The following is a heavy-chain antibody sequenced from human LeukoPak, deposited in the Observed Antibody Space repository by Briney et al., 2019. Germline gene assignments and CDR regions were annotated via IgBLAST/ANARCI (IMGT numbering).Heavy chain of an antibody. CDR1: GGSISSGSYY. V-gene: IGHV4-61*02. D-gene: IGHD3-3*01. J-gene: IGHJ4*02. CDR2: IYTSGST. CDR3: ARHAEKGYDFWSGYPPYFDY. Sequence: SETLSLTCTVSGGSISSGSYYWSWIRQPAGKGLEWIGRIYTSGSTNYNPSLKSRVTISVDTSKNQFSLKLSSVTAADTAVYYCARHAEKGYDFWSGYPPYFDYWGQGTLVTVSS.